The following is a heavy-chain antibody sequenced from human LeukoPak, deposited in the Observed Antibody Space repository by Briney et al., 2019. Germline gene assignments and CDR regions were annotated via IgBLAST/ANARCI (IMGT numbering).Heavy chain of an antibody. Sequence: GGSLRLSCAASGFTFSSYAMSWVRQAPGKGLEWVSAISGSGGSTYYADSVKGRVTISRDNSKNTLYLQMNSLRAEDTAVYYCAKGPGSKAAGTGGFDYWGQGTLVTVSS. CDR3: AKGPGSKAAGTGGFDY. V-gene: IGHV3-23*01. CDR2: ISGSGGST. J-gene: IGHJ4*02. D-gene: IGHD6-13*01. CDR1: GFTFSSYA.